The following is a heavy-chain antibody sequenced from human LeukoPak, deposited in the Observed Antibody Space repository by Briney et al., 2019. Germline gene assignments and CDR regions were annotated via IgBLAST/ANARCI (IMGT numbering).Heavy chain of an antibody. CDR1: GFPFSSYG. D-gene: IGHD2-21*01. J-gene: IGHJ4*02. CDR2: MRYDGKTE. Sequence: GGSLRLSCTGSGFPFSSYGMHWVRQTPGRGLEWVAFMRYDGKTEYYADSVKGRFTIAREDSHSTVHLHMKDLRPDDAAVYFCAKDLNTVVMQYFYSSGQGTLVSVSS. CDR3: AKDLNTVVMQYFYS. V-gene: IGHV3-30*02.